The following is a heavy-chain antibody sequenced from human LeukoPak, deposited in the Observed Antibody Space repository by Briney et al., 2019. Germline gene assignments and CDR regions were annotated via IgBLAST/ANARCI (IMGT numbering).Heavy chain of an antibody. CDR3: ARVGAVAGGMGYYFDY. J-gene: IGHJ4*02. CDR1: GGSFSGYY. V-gene: IGHV4-34*01. Sequence: SSEPLSLTCAVYGGSFSGYYWSWIRQPPGKGLEWIGEMNHSGSTNYNPPLKSRVTISVATSKNQFSLKLSSVTAADPAVYYCARVGAVAGGMGYYFDYWGQGNLVTVSS. D-gene: IGHD6-19*01. CDR2: MNHSGST.